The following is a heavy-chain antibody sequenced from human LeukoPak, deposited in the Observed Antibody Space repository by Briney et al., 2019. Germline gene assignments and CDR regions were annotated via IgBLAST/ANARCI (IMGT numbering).Heavy chain of an antibody. Sequence: PGGSLRFSCAASGFTFSSYAMHWVRQAPGKGLEWVAVISYDGSNKYYADSVKGRFTISRDNSKNTLYLQMNSLRAEDTAVYYCARVHWYYFDYWGQGTLVTVSS. CDR3: ARVHWYYFDY. CDR1: GFTFSSYA. J-gene: IGHJ4*02. V-gene: IGHV3-30-3*01. CDR2: ISYDGSNK.